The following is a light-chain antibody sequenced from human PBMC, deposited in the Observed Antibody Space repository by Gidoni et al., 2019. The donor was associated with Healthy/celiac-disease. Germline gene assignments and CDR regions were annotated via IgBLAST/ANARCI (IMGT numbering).Light chain of an antibody. CDR3: QQYNSYWT. CDR2: KES. V-gene: IGKV1-5*03. Sequence: DIQMTQSPSTLSASVGDRVTITCRASQSISSWLAWYRQKPGKAPKLLIYKESSLESGVPSRFSGSGSGTEFTLTVSNLQPDDFATYYCQQYNSYWTFXXXTKVEIK. CDR1: QSISSW. J-gene: IGKJ1*01.